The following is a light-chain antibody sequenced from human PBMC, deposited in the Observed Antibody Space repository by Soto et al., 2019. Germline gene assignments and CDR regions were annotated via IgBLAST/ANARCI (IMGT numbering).Light chain of an antibody. V-gene: IGKV3-15*01. J-gene: IGKJ1*01. CDR2: GAS. CDR1: QSVSRK. CDR3: QQYDKWPRT. Sequence: IVITQTQNTLSVSPGERATLSCRASQSVSRKLAWYQQTRGQAPRLLIYGASTRATGVPARFSGSGSGTEFTLTISNLQSEDFAVYHCQQYDKWPRTFGQGSKVAI.